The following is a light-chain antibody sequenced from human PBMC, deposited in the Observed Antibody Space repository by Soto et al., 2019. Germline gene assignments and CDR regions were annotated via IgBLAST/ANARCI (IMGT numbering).Light chain of an antibody. CDR3: QQSYRTPLT. CDR2: AAS. V-gene: IGKV1-39*01. Sequence: DIQMTQSPSSLSASVGDRVTITCRASQSISNNLNWYQQKPGKAPRLLIYAASSLQSGVPSRFSDSGSGTDFTLVINSLQPEDFTTYYGQQSYRTPLTFGGGTKVEIK. CDR1: QSISNN. J-gene: IGKJ4*01.